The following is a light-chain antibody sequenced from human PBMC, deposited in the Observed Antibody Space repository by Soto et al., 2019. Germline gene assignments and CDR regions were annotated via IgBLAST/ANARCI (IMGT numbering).Light chain of an antibody. CDR1: SSNIGSNT. CDR3: AAWDDSLNGRYV. V-gene: IGLV1-44*01. J-gene: IGLJ1*01. Sequence: QSALTQPPSASGTPGQRVTISCPGSSSNIGSNTVNWYQQLPGTAPKLLIYSNNQWPSGVPDRFSGSKSGTSASLAISGLQSEDEADYYCAAWDDSLNGRYVFGTGTKVTVL. CDR2: SNN.